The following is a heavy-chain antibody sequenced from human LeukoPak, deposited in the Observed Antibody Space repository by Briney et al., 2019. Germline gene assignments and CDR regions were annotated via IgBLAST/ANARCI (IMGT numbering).Heavy chain of an antibody. Sequence: GGSLRLSCAASGFTFSSYAMHWVRQAPGKGLEWVAVISYDGSNKYYADSVKGRFTISRDNAKKALYLQMNSLRVEDTAVYFCARDTATGLDVWGQGTTVTVSS. CDR2: ISYDGSNK. V-gene: IGHV3-30-3*01. J-gene: IGHJ6*02. CDR1: GFTFSSYA. CDR3: ARDTATGLDV. D-gene: IGHD2-21*02.